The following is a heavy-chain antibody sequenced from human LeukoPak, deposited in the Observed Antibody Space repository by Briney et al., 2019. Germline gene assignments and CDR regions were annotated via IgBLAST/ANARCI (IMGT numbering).Heavy chain of an antibody. CDR1: GDSVSSNSAA. CDR3: ARGQTGFDY. V-gene: IGHV6-1*01. Sequence: SQTLSLTCAISGDSVSSNSAAWNWIRQSPSRGLEWLGRTYYRSKWFNEYGISVKSRITINSDTSKNQFSLHLNSVTPEDTAMYYCARGQTGFDYWGQGTLVTVSS. J-gene: IGHJ4*02. CDR2: TYYRSKWFN.